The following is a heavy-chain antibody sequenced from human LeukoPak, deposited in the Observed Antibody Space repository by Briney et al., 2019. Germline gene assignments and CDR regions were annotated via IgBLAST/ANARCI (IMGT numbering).Heavy chain of an antibody. D-gene: IGHD4/OR15-4a*01. CDR2: IKSKTDGGTR. V-gene: IGHV3-15*01. J-gene: IGHJ3*02. Sequence: GGSLTLSCAVSGFTSSNAWMSWVRQAPGKGLEWVGRIKSKTDGGTRDYAAPVEGRFTISRDDSKNTLYPQMNSLKTEDTAVYYCTTFDYAAFLIWGQGTMVTVSS. CDR1: GFTSSNAW. CDR3: TTFDYAAFLI.